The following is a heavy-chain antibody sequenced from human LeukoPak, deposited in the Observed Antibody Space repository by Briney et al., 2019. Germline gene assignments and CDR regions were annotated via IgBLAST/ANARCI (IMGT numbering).Heavy chain of an antibody. J-gene: IGHJ4*02. CDR2: ISGSGGST. CDR1: GFTFSSYA. CDR3: AKAPSLIVGATRCDY. V-gene: IGHV3-23*01. Sequence: PGGSLRLSCAASGFTFSSYAMSWVRQAPGKGLEWASAISGSGGSTYYADSVKGRFTISRDNSKNTLYLQMNSLRGEDTAVYYCAKAPSLIVGATRCDYWGQGTLVTVSS. D-gene: IGHD1-26*01.